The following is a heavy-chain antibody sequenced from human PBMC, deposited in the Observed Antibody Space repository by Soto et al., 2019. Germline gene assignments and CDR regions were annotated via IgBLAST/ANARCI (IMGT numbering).Heavy chain of an antibody. D-gene: IGHD3-10*01. CDR3: ARAWFGDFVYYFDY. V-gene: IGHV1-18*01. Sequence: QVQLVQSGAEVKKPGASVKVSCKASGYTFTNYAISWVRQAPGQGLEWMGWISAYNGNTNYAQKLQGRVTMTTDTSTSSASVELRSLRSDDTAVYYCARAWFGDFVYYFDYWGQGTVVTVSS. J-gene: IGHJ4*02. CDR2: ISAYNGNT. CDR1: GYTFTNYA.